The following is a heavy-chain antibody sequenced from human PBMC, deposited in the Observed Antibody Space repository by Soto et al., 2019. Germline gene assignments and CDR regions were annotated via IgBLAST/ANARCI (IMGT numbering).Heavy chain of an antibody. CDR1: GYTFTSYA. CDR2: INAGNGNT. Sequence: ASVKVSCKASGYTFTSYAMHWVRQAPGQRLEWMGWINAGNGNTKYSQKFQGRVTITRDTSASTAYMELSSLRSEDTAVDYCARDPSCYGMDVWGQGTTVTVSS. D-gene: IGHD1-26*01. V-gene: IGHV1-3*01. J-gene: IGHJ6*02. CDR3: ARDPSCYGMDV.